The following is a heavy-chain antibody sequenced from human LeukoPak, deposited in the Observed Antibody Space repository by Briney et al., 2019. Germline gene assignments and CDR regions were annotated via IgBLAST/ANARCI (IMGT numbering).Heavy chain of an antibody. Sequence: GGSLRLSCAASGFTFSSYGMSWVRQAPGKGLEWVSAISGSGGSTYYADSVKGRFTISRDNSKNTLYLQMNSLRAEDTAVYYCASTVTTDYYYYYMDVWGKGTTVTISS. CDR1: GFTFSSYG. D-gene: IGHD4-17*01. CDR2: ISGSGGST. CDR3: ASTVTTDYYYYYMDV. V-gene: IGHV3-23*01. J-gene: IGHJ6*03.